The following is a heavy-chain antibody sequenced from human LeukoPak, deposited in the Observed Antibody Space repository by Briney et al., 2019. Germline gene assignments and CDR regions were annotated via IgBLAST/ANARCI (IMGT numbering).Heavy chain of an antibody. Sequence: PSETLSLTCAVSGGSISSGGYSWSWIRQPPGKGLEWIGYIYYSGSTYYNPSLKSRVTISVDTSKNQFSLKLSSVTAADTAVYYCATGYSGYEYFDYWGQGTLVTVSS. CDR3: ATGYSGYEYFDY. J-gene: IGHJ4*02. D-gene: IGHD5-12*01. CDR2: IYYSGST. CDR1: GGSISSGGYS. V-gene: IGHV4-30-4*07.